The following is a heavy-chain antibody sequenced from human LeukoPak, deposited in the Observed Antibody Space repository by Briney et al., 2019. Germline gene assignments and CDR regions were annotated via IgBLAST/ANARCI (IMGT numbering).Heavy chain of an antibody. D-gene: IGHD3-22*01. CDR2: INPNSGGT. CDR3: ARDIPSRDYYDSSGYLGY. Sequence: GAVNVSCKASGYTFTGYYMHWVRQAPGQGLEWMGWINPNSGGTNYAQKFQGRVTMTRDTSISTAYMELSRLRSDDTAVYYCARDIPSRDYYDSSGYLGYWGQGTRVHVSS. V-gene: IGHV1-2*02. J-gene: IGHJ4*02. CDR1: GYTFTGYY.